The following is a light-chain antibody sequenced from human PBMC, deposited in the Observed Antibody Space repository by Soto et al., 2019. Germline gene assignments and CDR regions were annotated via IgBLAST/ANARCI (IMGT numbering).Light chain of an antibody. V-gene: IGLV2-14*01. Sequence: QSALTQPASVSGSPGQSNAISCTGTSSDVGNYNFVSWYQQHPGKAPKLMIYEVNSRPSGVSNRFSGSKSGNTASLTISGLQAEDEATYYCSSYTSSYSVVFGGGTKLTVL. CDR3: SSYTSSYSVV. CDR2: EVN. CDR1: SSDVGNYNF. J-gene: IGLJ2*01.